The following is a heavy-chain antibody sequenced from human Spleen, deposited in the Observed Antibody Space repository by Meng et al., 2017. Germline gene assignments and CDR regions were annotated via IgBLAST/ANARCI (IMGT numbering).Heavy chain of an antibody. CDR1: GFTFSSSG. CDR3: AKEADRVGTMIDY. J-gene: IGHJ4*02. D-gene: IGHD5-12*01. V-gene: IGHV3-30*18. CDR2: ISYDGNNK. Sequence: GESLKISCAASGFTFSSSGMYWVRQAPGKGLQWVALISYDGNNKYYADSVKGRFTNSRDNAKKSVDLNMNSLKVEDKVMYYCAKEADRVGTMIDYWGQGTLVTVSS.